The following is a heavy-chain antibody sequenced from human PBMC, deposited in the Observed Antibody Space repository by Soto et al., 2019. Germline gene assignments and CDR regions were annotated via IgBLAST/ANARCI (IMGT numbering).Heavy chain of an antibody. Sequence: ASVKVSCKASGYTFTSYDINWVRQSTGQGLEWMGWMNPNSGNTGYAQKFQGRVTMTRNTSISTAYMELGSLRSEDTAVYYCAMASQFDYIWGSYRFHPAHDAFDIWGQGTMVTVSS. J-gene: IGHJ3*02. V-gene: IGHV1-8*01. CDR3: AMASQFDYIWGSYRFHPAHDAFDI. D-gene: IGHD3-16*02. CDR2: MNPNSGNT. CDR1: GYTFTSYD.